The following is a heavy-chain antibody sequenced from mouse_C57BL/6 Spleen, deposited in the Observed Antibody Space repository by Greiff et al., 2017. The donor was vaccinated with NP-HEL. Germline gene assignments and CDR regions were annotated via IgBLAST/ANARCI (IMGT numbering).Heavy chain of an antibody. Sequence: DVMLVESGGDLVKPGGSLKLSCAASGFTFSSYGMSWVRQTPDKRLEWVATISSGGSYTYYPDSVKGRFTISRDNAKNTLYLQMSSLKSEDTAMYYCARKEGVTPFAYWGQGTLVTVSA. CDR1: GFTFSSYG. CDR2: ISSGGSYT. D-gene: IGHD2-2*01. CDR3: ARKEGVTPFAY. V-gene: IGHV5-6*02. J-gene: IGHJ3*01.